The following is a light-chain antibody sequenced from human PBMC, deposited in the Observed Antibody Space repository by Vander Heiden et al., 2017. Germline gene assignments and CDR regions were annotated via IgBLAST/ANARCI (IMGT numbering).Light chain of an antibody. CDR3: ASWDDSLNGFWV. J-gene: IGLJ3*02. V-gene: IGLV1-44*01. CDR2: STN. CDR1: SSSFGRHT. Sequence: QAVLTQPPAATGPPGPRASLSCSGNSSSFGRHTVKSYQPPPATAPQLPTYSTNHRPSGVPDRFSGSKSGTSASLAISGLQSEDAADYYCASWDDSLNGFWVFGGGTKLTVL.